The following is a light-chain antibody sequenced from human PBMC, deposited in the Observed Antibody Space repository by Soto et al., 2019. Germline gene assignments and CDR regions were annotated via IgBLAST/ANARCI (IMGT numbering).Light chain of an antibody. J-gene: IGKJ3*01. CDR3: QPRSNWPSIT. CDR1: QSVSSY. CDR2: DAS. V-gene: IGKV3-11*01. Sequence: EIVLTQSPATLSLSPGERATLSCRASQSVSSYLAWYQQKPGQAPRLLIYDASNRATGIPARFSGSGSGTDFTLTISSLEPEDFAVYYCQPRSNWPSITFGPGTKVDIK.